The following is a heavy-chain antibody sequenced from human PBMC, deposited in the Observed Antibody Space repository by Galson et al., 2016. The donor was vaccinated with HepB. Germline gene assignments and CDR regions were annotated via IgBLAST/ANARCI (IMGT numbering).Heavy chain of an antibody. Sequence: QSGAEVKKPGESLKIFCKASGYTFTTYWITWVRQVPGKGLEWVGRIDPSDYDTNYNPSFFGQVTISTDRSIRTAYLPWTSLKASDSAIYYCARQGRYHFEREGEYWGPGTLVTVSS. CDR3: ARQGRYHFEREGEY. CDR1: GYTFTTYW. CDR2: IDPSDYDT. D-gene: IGHD3-3*02. J-gene: IGHJ4*02. V-gene: IGHV5-10-1*01.